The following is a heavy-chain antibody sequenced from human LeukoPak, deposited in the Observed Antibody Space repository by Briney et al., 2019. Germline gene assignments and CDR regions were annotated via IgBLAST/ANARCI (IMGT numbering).Heavy chain of an antibody. D-gene: IGHD3-3*01. CDR1: GGSISSYY. V-gene: IGHV4-59*01. Sequence: PSETLSLTCTVSGGSISSYYWSWIRQPPGKGLEWIGYIYYSGSTNYNPSLKSRVTISVDTSKNQFSLKLSSVTAADTAVYYCARSRYLTISYHYMDVWGKGTTVTVSS. J-gene: IGHJ6*03. CDR2: IYYSGST. CDR3: ARSRYLTISYHYMDV.